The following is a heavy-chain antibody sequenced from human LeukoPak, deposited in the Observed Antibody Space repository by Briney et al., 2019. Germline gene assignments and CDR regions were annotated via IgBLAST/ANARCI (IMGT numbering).Heavy chain of an antibody. D-gene: IGHD3-3*01. Sequence: PGGSLRLSCAASGFTFSTYTMHWVRQAPGKGLEWVGRSRNKASSYTTQYAASVKGRFTISRDDSKNSLYLQMNSLKTEDTAVYYCARGGSGYDPNFDYWGQGTLVTVSS. CDR3: ARGGSGYDPNFDY. J-gene: IGHJ4*02. CDR2: SRNKASSYTT. V-gene: IGHV3-72*01. CDR1: GFTFSTYT.